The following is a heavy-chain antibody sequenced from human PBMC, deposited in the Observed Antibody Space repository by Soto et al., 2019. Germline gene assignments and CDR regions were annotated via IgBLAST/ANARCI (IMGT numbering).Heavy chain of an antibody. J-gene: IGHJ5*02. Sequence: SETLSLTFTVSGASISGFYWSWIRKSAGKGLEWIGRIYATGTTDYNPSLKSRVMMSVDTSKKQFSLKLRSVTAADTAVYYCVRDGTKTLRDWFDPWGQGISVTVSS. CDR2: IYATGTT. CDR3: VRDGTKTLRDWFDP. CDR1: GASISGFY. V-gene: IGHV4-4*07. D-gene: IGHD1-1*01.